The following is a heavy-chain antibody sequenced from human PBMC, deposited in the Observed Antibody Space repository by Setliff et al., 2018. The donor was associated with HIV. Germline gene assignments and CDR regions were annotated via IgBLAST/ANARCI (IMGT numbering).Heavy chain of an antibody. V-gene: IGHV4-4*07. CDR2: IYTSGST. D-gene: IGHD3-22*01. CDR1: GGSISSYY. Sequence: SETLSLTCTVSGGSISSYYWSWIRQPAGKGLEWIGRIYTSGSTNYNPSLKSRVTMSVDTSKNQFSLKLSSVTASDTAVYYCARQAIFGYYDSSGYRYFDYWGQGTLVTVSS. J-gene: IGHJ4*02. CDR3: ARQAIFGYYDSSGYRYFDY.